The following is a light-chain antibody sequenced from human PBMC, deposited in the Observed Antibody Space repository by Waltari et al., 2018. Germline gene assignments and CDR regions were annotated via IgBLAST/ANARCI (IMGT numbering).Light chain of an antibody. CDR2: EVT. V-gene: IGLV2-23*02. Sequence: QSALTQPASVSGSAGQSITISCTGTSDDVGSYHFFSWYQQNPGKAPSLLISEVTTRPSGVSSRFSGSKSGITASLTISGLQTEDEADYYCCSYAGGATWVFGGGTKLTVL. CDR3: CSYAGGATWV. J-gene: IGLJ3*02. CDR1: SDDVGSYHF.